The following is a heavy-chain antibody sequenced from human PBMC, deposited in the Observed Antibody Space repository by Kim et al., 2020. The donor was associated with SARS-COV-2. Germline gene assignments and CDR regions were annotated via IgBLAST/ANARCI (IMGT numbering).Heavy chain of an antibody. CDR2: ISSSGSTI. CDR3: ARHTPKDVVTAFDY. J-gene: IGHJ4*02. Sequence: GGSLRLSCAASGFTFSDYYMSRIRQAPGKGLEWVSYISSSGSTIYYADSVKGRFTISRDNAKNSLYLQMNSLRAEDTAVYYCARHTPKDVVTAFDYWGQGTLVTVSS. D-gene: IGHD2-15*01. V-gene: IGHV3-11*01. CDR1: GFTFSDYY.